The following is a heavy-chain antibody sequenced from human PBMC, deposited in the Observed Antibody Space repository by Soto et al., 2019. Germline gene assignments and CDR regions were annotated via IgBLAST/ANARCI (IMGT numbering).Heavy chain of an antibody. D-gene: IGHD1-1*01. CDR1: GFTFSTYS. V-gene: IGHV3-48*01. CDR2: ISSISSTI. J-gene: IGHJ4*02. Sequence: PGGSLRLSCAASGFTFSTYSMNWVRQAPGKGLEWVSYISSISSTIYYAESVKGRFTISRDNAKNSLYLQMNSLRAEDTAVYYCATDLGTTMARHWGRGTLVTVSS. CDR3: ATDLGTTMARH.